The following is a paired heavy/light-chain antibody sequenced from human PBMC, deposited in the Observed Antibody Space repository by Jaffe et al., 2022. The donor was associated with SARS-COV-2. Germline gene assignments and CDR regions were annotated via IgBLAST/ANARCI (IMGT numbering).Heavy chain of an antibody. D-gene: IGHD2-21*01. V-gene: IGHV3-48*03. CDR2: VGGTI. CDR1: GFAFSVFE. CDR3: VAGGLKFFDY. Sequence: EVQLVESGGGLVQPGGSLTLSCAASGFAFSVFEMNWVRQAPGKGLEWVSFVGGTIYYADSVKGRFTISRDNAKNSLFLQMSSLRVEDTAVYYCVAGGLKFFDYWGQGTLVTVSS. J-gene: IGHJ4*02.
Light chain of an antibody. Sequence: DVVMTQSPLSLPVTLGQPASISCRSSQSLVYSDGNTYLNWFHQRPGQSPRRLIYRLSNRDPGVPDRFSGSGSGTDFTLKISRVEAEDVGVYYCMQGTHWPPTFGQGTKVEI. J-gene: IGKJ1*01. V-gene: IGKV2-30*01. CDR3: MQGTHWPPT. CDR1: QSLVYSDGNTY. CDR2: RLS.